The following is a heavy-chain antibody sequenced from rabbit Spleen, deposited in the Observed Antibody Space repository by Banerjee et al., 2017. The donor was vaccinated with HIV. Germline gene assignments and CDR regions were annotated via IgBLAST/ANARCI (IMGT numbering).Heavy chain of an antibody. Sequence: QEQLEVSGGDLVQPEGSLTLTCTASGFSFSGIYDMCWVRQAPGKGLEWIGTIYSGSGNIYYATGAKGRFTIAKTASTAVTLQMTSLTAADTAAYFCVRQVSNVRYYDLWGPGTLVTVS. CDR1: GFSFSGIYD. V-gene: IGHV1S45*01. CDR3: VRQVSNVRYYDL. J-gene: IGHJ4*01. CDR2: IYSGSGNI. D-gene: IGHD1-1*01.